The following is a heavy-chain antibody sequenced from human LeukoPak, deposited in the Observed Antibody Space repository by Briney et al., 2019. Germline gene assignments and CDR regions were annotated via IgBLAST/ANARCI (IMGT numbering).Heavy chain of an antibody. CDR1: GATISSYY. J-gene: IGHJ3*02. D-gene: IGHD3-22*01. CDR3: ASENYYYDSSGYYYEGGDAFDI. Sequence: SETLSLTCTVSGATISSYYWRWIWQPQCKGRELMGHIYYSGSTNYNPSHKGRVTIPVDTTKYQFSLKLSSVTAADTAVYYCASENYYYDSSGYYYEGGDAFDIWGEGTMVTVSS. V-gene: IGHV4-59*01. CDR2: IYYSGST.